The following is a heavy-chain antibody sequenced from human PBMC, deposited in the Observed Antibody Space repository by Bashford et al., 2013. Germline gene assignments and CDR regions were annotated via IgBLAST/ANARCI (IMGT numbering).Heavy chain of an antibody. CDR1: GYTFTSYY. J-gene: IGHJ6*02. D-gene: IGHD2-15*01. CDR3: ARGHIVVVVAATQDYYGMDV. V-gene: IGHV1-46*01. CDR2: INPSGGST. Sequence: ASVKVSCKASGYTFTSYYMHWVRQAPGQGLEWMGIINPSGGSTSYAQKFQGRVTMTRDTSTSTVYMELSSLRSEDTAVYYCARGHIVVVVAATQDYYGMDVWGQGTTVTVSS.